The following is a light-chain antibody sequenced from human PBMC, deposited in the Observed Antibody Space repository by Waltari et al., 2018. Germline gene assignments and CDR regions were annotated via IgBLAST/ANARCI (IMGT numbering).Light chain of an antibody. V-gene: IGLV1-44*01. CDR1: SSNIGGNS. CDR2: SNI. CDR3: ATWDDSLNVPV. Sequence: QSGLTQPPSASATPGQRATLSCTGSSSNIGGNSVSWYQPVPGTAPKLLMYSNIRRPSGVPDRFSGSTSGTSASLAISGLQSDDAADYYCATWDDSLNVPVFGGGTRVTVL. J-gene: IGLJ3*02.